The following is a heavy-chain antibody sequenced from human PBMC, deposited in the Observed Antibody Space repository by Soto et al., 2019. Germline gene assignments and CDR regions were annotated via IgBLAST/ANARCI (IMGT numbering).Heavy chain of an antibody. J-gene: IGHJ4*02. D-gene: IGHD1-20*01. CDR3: ARDAGYKYGPQSYFAY. CDR2: ISSGSSTI. CDR1: GFTFSSYS. V-gene: IGHV3-48*01. Sequence: PGGSLRLSCAASGFTFSSYSMNWVRQAPGKGLEWISYISSGSSTIYYADSVKGRFTISRDSARSSLYLQLNTLRAEDTAVYYCARDAGYKYGPQSYFAYWGQGTLVTVSS.